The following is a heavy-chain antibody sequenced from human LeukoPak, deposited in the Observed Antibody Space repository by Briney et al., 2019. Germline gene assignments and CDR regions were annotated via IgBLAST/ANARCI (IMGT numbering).Heavy chain of an antibody. CDR2: ISGSGGST. J-gene: IGHJ4*02. Sequence: GGSLRLSCAASGFTFSSYAMSWVRQAPGKGLEWVSAISGSGGSTYYADSVKGRFTISRDNSKNTLYLQMNSLRAEDTAVYYCAKDSSVYYYGSGSYPDYWGQGTLVTVSS. CDR1: GFTFSSYA. D-gene: IGHD3-10*01. V-gene: IGHV3-23*01. CDR3: AKDSSVYYYGSGSYPDY.